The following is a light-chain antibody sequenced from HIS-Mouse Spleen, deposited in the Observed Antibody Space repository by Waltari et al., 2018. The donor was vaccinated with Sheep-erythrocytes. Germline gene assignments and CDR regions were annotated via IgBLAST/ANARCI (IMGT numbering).Light chain of an antibody. CDR3: QQYYSYPYT. J-gene: IGKJ2*01. CDR1: QCISSY. V-gene: IGKV1-8*01. Sequence: AIRMTQSPSSLSASTGDRVTITCRASQCISSYLAWYQQKPGKAPKLLIYAASTLQSGFPSRFSGSGSGTDFTLTISCLQSEDFATYYCQQYYSYPYTFGQGTKLEIK. CDR2: AAS.